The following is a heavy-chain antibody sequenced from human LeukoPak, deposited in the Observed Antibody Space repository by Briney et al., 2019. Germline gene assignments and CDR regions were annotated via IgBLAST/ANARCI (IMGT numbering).Heavy chain of an antibody. CDR2: ISSSGSTI. V-gene: IGHV3-48*03. J-gene: IGHJ3*02. CDR3: AGINDYGDPTGAFDI. Sequence: GGSLRLSCAASGFTFSSYEMNWVRQAPGKGLEWVSYISSSGSTIYYADSVKGRFTISRDNAKNSLSLQMNSLRAEDTAVYYCAGINDYGDPTGAFDIWGQGTMVTVSS. D-gene: IGHD4-17*01. CDR1: GFTFSSYE.